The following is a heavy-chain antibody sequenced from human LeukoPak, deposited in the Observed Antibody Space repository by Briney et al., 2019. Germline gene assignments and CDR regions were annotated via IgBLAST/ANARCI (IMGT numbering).Heavy chain of an antibody. Sequence: SETLSLTCTVSGDSISSGSYSWSWIRQPSGKGLEWIGRIYTSGSTNYNPSLKSRVTISVDTSKNQFSLKLSSVTAADTAVYYCARFVWFGEYYFDYWGQGTLVTVSS. CDR1: GDSISSGSYS. J-gene: IGHJ4*02. CDR2: IYTSGST. CDR3: ARFVWFGEYYFDY. D-gene: IGHD3-10*01. V-gene: IGHV4-61*02.